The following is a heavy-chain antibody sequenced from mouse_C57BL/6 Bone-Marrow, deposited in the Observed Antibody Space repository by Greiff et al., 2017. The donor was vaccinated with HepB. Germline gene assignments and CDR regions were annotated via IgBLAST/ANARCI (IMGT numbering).Heavy chain of an antibody. V-gene: IGHV5-4*01. CDR1: GFTFSSYA. J-gene: IGHJ4*01. D-gene: IGHD2-5*01. Sequence: EVQVVESGGGLVKPGGSLKLSCAASGFTFSSYAMSWVRQTPEKRLEWVATISDGGSYTYYPDNVKGRVTISRDNDKNNLYLQMSHLKSEDTAMYYCASDPSTGYYSNYDYAMDYWGQGTSVTVSS. CDR3: ASDPSTGYYSNYDYAMDY. CDR2: ISDGGSYT.